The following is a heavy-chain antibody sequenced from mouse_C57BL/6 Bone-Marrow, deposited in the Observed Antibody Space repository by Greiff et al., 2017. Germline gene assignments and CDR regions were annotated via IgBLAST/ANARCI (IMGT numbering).Heavy chain of an antibody. J-gene: IGHJ4*01. V-gene: IGHV1-9*01. CDR1: GYTFTGYW. D-gene: IGHD2-5*01. CDR2: ILPGSGST. Sequence: VQLQQSGAELMKPGASVKLSCKATGYTFTGYWIEWVKQRPGHGLEWIGEILPGSGSTNYNEKFKGKATFTADTSSNTAYMQLSSLTTEDSAIYYGASSSYSRNYPAYYYAFDYWGQGTSVTVSA. CDR3: ASSSYSRNYPAYYYAFDY.